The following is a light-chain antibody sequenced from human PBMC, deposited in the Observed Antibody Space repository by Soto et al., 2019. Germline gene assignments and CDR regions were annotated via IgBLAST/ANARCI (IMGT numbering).Light chain of an antibody. CDR3: SSYTSSSTYV. J-gene: IGLJ1*01. CDR2: DVS. Sequence: QSVLAQPASLSGSPGQSIALSCTGTSSDVGAYNSVSWYQQHPGRAPKLMIHDVSNRPSGVSNRFSGSKSGNTASLTISGLQAEDEADYYCSSYTSSSTYVFGTGTRSPS. V-gene: IGLV2-14*03. CDR1: SSDVGAYNS.